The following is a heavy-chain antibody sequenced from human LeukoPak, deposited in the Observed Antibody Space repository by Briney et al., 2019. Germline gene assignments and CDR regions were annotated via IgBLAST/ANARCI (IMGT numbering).Heavy chain of an antibody. Sequence: GGSLRLSCAASGFTFSGHWMSWLRQAPGKGLEWVANIKQDGGEKYYVDSVKGRFTISRDNAKNSLYLQMNSLRAEDTAVYYCARDRGFGQADVWGKGTTVTVSS. J-gene: IGHJ6*04. D-gene: IGHD3-10*01. CDR2: IKQDGGEK. V-gene: IGHV3-7*01. CDR1: GFTFSGHW. CDR3: ARDRGFGQADV.